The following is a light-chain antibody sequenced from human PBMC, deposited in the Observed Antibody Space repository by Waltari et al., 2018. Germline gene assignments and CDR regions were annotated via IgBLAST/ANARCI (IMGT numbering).Light chain of an antibody. CDR2: AAS. Sequence: DIQMTQSPSSMSASVGDRVTITCRASQAIGSYLAWFQQKPGKAPKSLIFAASTLHSGVPPTFSGSGAGTDFTLTITNLQPEDFATYYCRQYSTLPPTFGQGTRLDIK. CDR1: QAIGSY. V-gene: IGKV1-16*01. J-gene: IGKJ5*01. CDR3: RQYSTLPPT.